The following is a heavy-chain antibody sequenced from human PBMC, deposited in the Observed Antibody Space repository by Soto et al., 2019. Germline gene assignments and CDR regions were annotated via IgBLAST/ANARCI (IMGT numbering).Heavy chain of an antibody. J-gene: IGHJ4*02. CDR1: GFTFSSHA. V-gene: IGHV3-23*01. CDR2: ISDSGDSI. CDR3: AKVSSSWYAGFFDL. Sequence: EVQLLESGGGLVQPGRSLRLSCTASGFTFSSHAMTWVRQAPGKGLEWVSGISDSGDSIYYADSVKGRFTIYRDNSMNTLYPQMNTLRVEDTAVYYCAKVSSSWYAGFFDLWGQGTLVNVSS. D-gene: IGHD6-13*01.